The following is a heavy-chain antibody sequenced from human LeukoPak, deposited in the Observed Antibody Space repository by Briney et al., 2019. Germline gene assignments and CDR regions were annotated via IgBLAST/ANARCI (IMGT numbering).Heavy chain of an antibody. J-gene: IGHJ4*02. Sequence: SETLSLTCSVSGGSISSYYWNWIRQSPAKGPEWIGHIYYSGSSKSNPSLKSRVTISVDTSKNQFSLKLTSVTAADTDVYYCARGWPSFDYWGQGTLVTVSS. CDR3: ARGWPSFDY. V-gene: IGHV4-59*01. CDR2: IYYSGSS. CDR1: GGSISSYY. D-gene: IGHD6-13*01.